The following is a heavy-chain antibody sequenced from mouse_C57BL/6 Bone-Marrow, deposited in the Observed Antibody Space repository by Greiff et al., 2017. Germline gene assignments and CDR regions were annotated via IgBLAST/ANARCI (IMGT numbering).Heavy chain of an antibody. V-gene: IGHV2-2*01. CDR3: ARMVTTEGPFAY. Sequence: QVQLKESGPGLVQPSQSLSITCTVSGFSLTSYGVHWVRQSPGKGLEWLGVIWSGGSTDYNAAFISRLSISKDNSKSQVFFKMNSLQADDTAIYYCARMVTTEGPFAYWGQGTLVTVSA. J-gene: IGHJ3*01. CDR2: IWSGGST. D-gene: IGHD2-2*01. CDR1: GFSLTSYG.